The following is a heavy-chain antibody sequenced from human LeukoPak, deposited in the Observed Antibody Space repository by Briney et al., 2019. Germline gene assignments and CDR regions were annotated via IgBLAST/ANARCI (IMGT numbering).Heavy chain of an antibody. CDR3: ARGRGSSAAGTFDY. CDR2: INHSGST. V-gene: IGHV4-34*01. D-gene: IGHD3-10*01. CDR1: GGSFSGYY. Sequence: PSETLSLTCAVYGGSFSGYYWSWIRQPPGKGLEWIGEINHSGSTNYNPSLKSRVTISVDTSKNQFSLKLSSVTAADTAVYYCARGRGSSAAGTFDYWGQGTLVTDSS. J-gene: IGHJ4*02.